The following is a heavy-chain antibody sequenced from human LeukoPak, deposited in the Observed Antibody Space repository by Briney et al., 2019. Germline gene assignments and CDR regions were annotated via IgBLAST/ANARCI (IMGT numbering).Heavy chain of an antibody. J-gene: IGHJ6*02. Sequence: ASVTVSCTASGYTFTSNDMNWVRQAPGQGREWMGGMNSNSGNTDYAQTFQGRFTITRNTSISTAYMELSSLRSEHTAVYYCARSYYDFWSLHYYGMDVWGQGTTVTVSS. V-gene: IGHV1-8*01. CDR1: GYTFTSND. CDR3: ARSYYDFWSLHYYGMDV. CDR2: MNSNSGNT. D-gene: IGHD3-3*01.